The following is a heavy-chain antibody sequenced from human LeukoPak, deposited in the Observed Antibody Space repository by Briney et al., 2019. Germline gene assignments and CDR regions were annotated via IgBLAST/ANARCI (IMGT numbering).Heavy chain of an antibody. D-gene: IGHD3-10*01. J-gene: IGHJ1*01. V-gene: IGHV3-20*04. Sequence: GGSLGLSCAASGFTFDDYGMSWVRQVPGKGLEWASGINWNGGSTGNADSVKGRFTISRDNAKKSLYLQMNSLRVEDTAVYFCARDRYFGAWGQGTLITVSP. CDR1: GFTFDDYG. CDR3: ARDRYFGA. CDR2: INWNGGST.